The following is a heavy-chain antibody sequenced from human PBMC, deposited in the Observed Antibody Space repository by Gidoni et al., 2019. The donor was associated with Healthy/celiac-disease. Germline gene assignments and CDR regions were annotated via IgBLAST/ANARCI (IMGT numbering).Heavy chain of an antibody. J-gene: IGHJ5*02. V-gene: IGHV1-2*04. CDR1: GYTFTGYY. Sequence: QVQLVQSGAEVKKPGASVKVSCKASGYTFTGYYMHWVRQAPGQGLEWMGWINPNSGGTNYAQKFQGWVTMTRDTSISTAYMELSRMRSDDTAVYYCARDHYDILTGTKWFDPWGQGTLVTVSS. CDR2: INPNSGGT. CDR3: ARDHYDILTGTKWFDP. D-gene: IGHD3-9*01.